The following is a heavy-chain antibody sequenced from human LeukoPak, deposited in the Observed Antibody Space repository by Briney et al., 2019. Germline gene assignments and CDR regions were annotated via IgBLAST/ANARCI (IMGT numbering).Heavy chain of an antibody. D-gene: IGHD3-3*01. J-gene: IGHJ4*02. Sequence: PSETLSLTCAVYGGSFSGYYWSWIRQPPGKGLEWIGEINHSGSTNYNPSLKSRVTISVDTSKNQFSLKLSSVTAADTAVYYCARGLMDFWADYWGQGTLVTVSS. CDR1: GGSFSGYY. CDR3: ARGLMDFWADY. CDR2: INHSGST. V-gene: IGHV4-34*01.